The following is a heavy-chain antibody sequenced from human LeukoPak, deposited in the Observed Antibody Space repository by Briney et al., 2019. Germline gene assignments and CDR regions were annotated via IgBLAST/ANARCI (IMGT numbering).Heavy chain of an antibody. J-gene: IGHJ6*03. CDR2: INHSGST. CDR3: ARALYFGSGSPYYYMDV. Sequence: PSETLSLTCAVYGGSFSGYYWSWIRQPPGKGMEWIGEINHSGSTNYNPSLKSRVTISVDTSMNQFSLKLSSVTAADTAVYYCARALYFGSGSPYYYMDVWGKGTTVIISS. V-gene: IGHV4-34*01. D-gene: IGHD3-10*01. CDR1: GGSFSGYY.